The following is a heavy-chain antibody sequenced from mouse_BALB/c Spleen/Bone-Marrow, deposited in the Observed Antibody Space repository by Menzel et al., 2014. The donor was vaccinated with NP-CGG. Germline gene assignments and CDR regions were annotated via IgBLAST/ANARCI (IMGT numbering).Heavy chain of an antibody. V-gene: IGHV1S56*01. CDR2: IYPGNVNT. D-gene: IGHD1-1*01. CDR3: ARNYGFDY. CDR1: GYTFTSYY. Sequence: QVQLKESGPELVKPGASVRISCKASGYTFTSYYIHWVKQRPGQGLEWIGWIYPGNVNTKYNEKFKGKATLTADKSSSTAYMQLSSLTSEDSAVCFCARNYGFDYWGQGTTLTVPS. J-gene: IGHJ2*01.